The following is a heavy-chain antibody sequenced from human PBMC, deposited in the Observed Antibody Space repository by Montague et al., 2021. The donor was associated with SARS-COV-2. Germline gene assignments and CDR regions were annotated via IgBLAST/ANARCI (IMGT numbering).Heavy chain of an antibody. J-gene: IGHJ3*01. V-gene: IGHV4-59*08. CDR3: ARLKYYYVSSGYSNRGGDFDV. CDR2: IHHSGST. D-gene: IGHD3-22*01. CDR1: GGSISTYY. Sequence: SETLSLTCTVSGGSISTYYWSWIRQPPGKGLEWIGYIHHSGSTNYNPSLKSRVTISVDTSKNQFSLKLSSVTAADTAVYYCARLKYYYVSSGYSNRGGDFDVWGQGTMVTVSS.